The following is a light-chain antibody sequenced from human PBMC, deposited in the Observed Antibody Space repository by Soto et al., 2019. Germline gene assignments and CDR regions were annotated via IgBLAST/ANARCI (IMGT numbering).Light chain of an antibody. J-gene: IGKJ1*01. CDR1: QSASGSY. CDR2: GAS. V-gene: IGKV3-20*01. CDR3: QQYGSLPRSWT. Sequence: EIVLTQSPGTLSLSPGERATLSCRASQSASGSYLAWYQQKPGQAPRLLIYGASSRATGIPDRFCGSGFGTDFTLTISRLEPEDFAVYYCQQYGSLPRSWTFVQGPKVE.